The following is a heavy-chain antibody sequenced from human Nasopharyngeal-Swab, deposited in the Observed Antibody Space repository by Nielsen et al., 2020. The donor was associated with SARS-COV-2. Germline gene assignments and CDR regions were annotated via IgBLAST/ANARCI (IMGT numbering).Heavy chain of an antibody. J-gene: IGHJ6*02. D-gene: IGHD4-11*01. CDR3: ARDHLMTVTIPYYYYGMDV. CDR2: IDAGGANT. CDR1: GFTFSTYA. Sequence: GESLKISCAASGFTFSTYAMTWVRQAPGKGLEWVSTIDAGGANTFYADSVRGRFTTSRDNAKNSLYLQMNSLRAEDTAVYYCARDHLMTVTIPYYYYGMDVWGQGTTVTVSS. V-gene: IGHV3-23*01.